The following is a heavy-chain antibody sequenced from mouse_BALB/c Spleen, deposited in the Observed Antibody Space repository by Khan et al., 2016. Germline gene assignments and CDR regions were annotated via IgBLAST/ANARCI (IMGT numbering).Heavy chain of an antibody. CDR1: GDSITSGY. CDR3: ARSRDYDVVYYYAMDY. J-gene: IGHJ4*01. V-gene: IGHV3-8*02. Sequence: EVQLQESGPSLVKPSQTLSLTCSVTGDSITSGYWNWIRKFPGNKLEYMGYISYSGSTYYNPSLKSRISITRDTSKNQYYLQLNSVTTEDTATYYCARSRDYDVVYYYAMDYWGQGTSVTVSS. CDR2: ISYSGST. D-gene: IGHD2-4*01.